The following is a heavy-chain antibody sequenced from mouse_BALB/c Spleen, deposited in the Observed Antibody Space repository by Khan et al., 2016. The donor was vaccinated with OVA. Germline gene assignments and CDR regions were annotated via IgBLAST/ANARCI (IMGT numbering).Heavy chain of an antibody. J-gene: IGHJ2*01. V-gene: IGHV1-87*01. Sequence: QVQLQQSGTELARPGASVKLSCKASGYTFTSYWMQWVKQRPGQGLEWIGAIYPGDGNTWYTQKFKGKATLTADKSSSTAYMHLISLASEDCAVYFCESGVITTCYFDYWGQGTTLTVPS. D-gene: IGHD2-4*01. CDR2: IYPGDGNT. CDR1: GYTFTSYW. CDR3: ESGVITTCYFDY.